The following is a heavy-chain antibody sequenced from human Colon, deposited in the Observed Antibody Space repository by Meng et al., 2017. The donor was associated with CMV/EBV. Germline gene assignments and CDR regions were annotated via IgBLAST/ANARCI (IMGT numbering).Heavy chain of an antibody. D-gene: IGHD2-2*03. J-gene: IGHJ6*02. CDR2: INHSGTT. CDR1: GYSISSGYY. V-gene: IGHV4-38-2*02. CDR3: ARDAGYCSSPTCYQSGMDV. Sequence: SETLSLTCSVSGYSISSGYYWGWIRQPPGKGLEWVAIINHSGTTYFNPPLKSRVTISVDTSKNQFSLRLSSVTAADTAVYYCARDAGYCSSPTCYQSGMDVWGQGTTVTVSS.